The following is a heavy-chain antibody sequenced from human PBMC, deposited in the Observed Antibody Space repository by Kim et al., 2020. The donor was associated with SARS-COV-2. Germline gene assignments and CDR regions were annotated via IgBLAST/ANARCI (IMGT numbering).Heavy chain of an antibody. CDR3: AKERGGRGQQLPLDY. V-gene: IGHV3-23*01. Sequence: ADSVTGRVTISRDNSKNTLYMEMNSLRAEDTAVYYCAKERGGRGQQLPLDYWGQGTLVTVSS. D-gene: IGHD6-13*01. J-gene: IGHJ4*02.